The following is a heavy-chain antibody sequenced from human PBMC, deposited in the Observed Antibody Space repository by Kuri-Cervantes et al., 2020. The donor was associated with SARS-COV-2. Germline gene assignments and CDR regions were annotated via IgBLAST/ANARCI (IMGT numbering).Heavy chain of an antibody. J-gene: IGHJ4*02. CDR3: AKDAIRRIFGVGNRDRDY. CDR1: GFIFSDYY. CDR2: ISSSGSAI. D-gene: IGHD3-3*01. V-gene: IGHV3-11*04. Sequence: GVSLKISCAASGFIFSDYYMTWIRQPPGKGLEWVSYISSSGSAINYTDSVKGRFTISRDNAKNSVYLQMNSLRAEDTAVYYCAKDAIRRIFGVGNRDRDYWGQGTLVTVSS.